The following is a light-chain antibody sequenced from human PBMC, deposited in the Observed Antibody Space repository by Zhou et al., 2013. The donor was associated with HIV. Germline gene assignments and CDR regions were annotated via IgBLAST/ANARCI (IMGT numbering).Light chain of an antibody. Sequence: AIQLTQSPSSLSASVGARVTITCRASQGINSALAWYQQKPGKPPKLLIYDASSLQSGVPSRFSGTASGTDFTLTISSLQPEDFATYYCQQFNNYPITFGQGTRLEIK. V-gene: IGKV1D-13*01. CDR1: QGINSA. J-gene: IGKJ5*01. CDR3: QQFNNYPIT. CDR2: DAS.